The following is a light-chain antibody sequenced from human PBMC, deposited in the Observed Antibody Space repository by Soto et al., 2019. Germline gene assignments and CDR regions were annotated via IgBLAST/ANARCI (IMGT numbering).Light chain of an antibody. J-gene: IGKJ2*01. CDR1: ESVSSC. CDR3: QQRSNWPPMYT. V-gene: IGKV3-11*01. CDR2: DAS. Sequence: EIVLTESPATLSLSRGERATLSCRASESVSSCLAWYQQKHGQAPTLLIYDASNRATGTPARFSGSGSGTHFTLTISSLEPEDFAVYYCQQRSNWPPMYTFGQGTKVDIK.